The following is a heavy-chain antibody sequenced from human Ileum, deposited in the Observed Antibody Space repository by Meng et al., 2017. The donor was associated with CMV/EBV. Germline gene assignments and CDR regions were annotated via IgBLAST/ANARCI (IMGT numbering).Heavy chain of an antibody. J-gene: IGHJ6*02. Sequence: ASVKVSCKVSGYTHFKLSRHWLRQAPGKGLEWMGGFDPEDDKTMYSQKFQGRVTITADKSTSTAYMELSSLRSEDTAVYYCARLKPYDFWSGYSPSSRGYYYYGMDVWGQGTTVTVSS. CDR2: FDPEDDKT. D-gene: IGHD3-3*01. CDR3: ARLKPYDFWSGYSPSSRGYYYYGMDV. V-gene: IGHV1-24*01. CDR1: GYTHFKLS.